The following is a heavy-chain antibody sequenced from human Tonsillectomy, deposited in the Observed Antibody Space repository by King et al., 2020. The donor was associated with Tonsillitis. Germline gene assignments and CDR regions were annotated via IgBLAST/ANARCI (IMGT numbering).Heavy chain of an antibody. CDR3: AIDREGLDY. CDR1: GFIFSNYG. V-gene: IGHV3-33*01. J-gene: IGHJ4*02. Sequence: VKLVESGGGVVQPGRSRRLACAASGFIFSNYGMHWVRQAPGKGLEWVAVIWFDGRNKYYAESVKGRFTISRDNSKNTLNLQMNSLRAEDTAVYYCAIDREGLDYWGQGTLVTVSS. CDR2: IWFDGRNK.